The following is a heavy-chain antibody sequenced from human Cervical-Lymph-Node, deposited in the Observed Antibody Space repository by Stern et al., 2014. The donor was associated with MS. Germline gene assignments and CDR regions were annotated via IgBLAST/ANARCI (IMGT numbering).Heavy chain of an antibody. CDR1: AFTFSRNA. D-gene: IGHD1-26*01. CDR3: ARGDWELLRRLDY. CDR2: IWPDGSNE. V-gene: IGHV3-33*01. J-gene: IGHJ4*02. Sequence: QLVQSGGGVVQPGRSLRLSCAASAFTFSRNAMHWVRQAPGKGLEWVALIWPDGSNEYYADSVKGRFTISRDNSKNTLYLQMSSLRAEDTAIYYCARGDWELLRRLDYWGQGTLVTVSS.